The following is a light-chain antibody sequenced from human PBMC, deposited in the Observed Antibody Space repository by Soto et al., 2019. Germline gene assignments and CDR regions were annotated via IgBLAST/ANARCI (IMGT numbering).Light chain of an antibody. CDR2: AAS. CDR3: QQSYSTLWT. J-gene: IGKJ1*01. Sequence: DIQMTQSPSSLSASVGDRVTITCRASQSISSYLNWYQQKPGKAPKLLIYAASSLQSGVPSRFSGSGYGTDFTLTISSLQPEDFATYSCQQSYSTLWTFVQGTKVELK. CDR1: QSISSY. V-gene: IGKV1-39*01.